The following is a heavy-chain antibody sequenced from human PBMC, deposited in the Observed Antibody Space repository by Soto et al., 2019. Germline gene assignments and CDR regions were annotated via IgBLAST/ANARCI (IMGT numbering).Heavy chain of an antibody. CDR3: ARDISVGGYSGYDSPDWLDYYYYYMDV. Sequence: QVQLVESGGGVVQPGRSLRLSCAASGFTFSSYGMHWVRQAPGKGLEWVAVIWNDGSNKYYADSVKGRFTISRDNSKNTLYRQMYSLRAEDTAVYFCARDISVGGYSGYDSPDWLDYYYYYMDVWGKGTTVTVSS. CDR2: IWNDGSNK. V-gene: IGHV3-33*01. CDR1: GFTFSSYG. J-gene: IGHJ6*03. D-gene: IGHD5-12*01.